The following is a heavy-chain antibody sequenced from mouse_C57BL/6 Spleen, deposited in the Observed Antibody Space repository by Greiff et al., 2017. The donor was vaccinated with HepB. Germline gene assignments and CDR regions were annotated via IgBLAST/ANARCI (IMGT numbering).Heavy chain of an antibody. CDR2: ISYSGST. D-gene: IGHD1-1*01. J-gene: IGHJ4*01. CDR1: GYSITSDY. Sequence: DVKLQESGPGLAKPSQTLSLTCSVTGYSITSDYWNWIRKFPGNKLEYMGYISYSGSTYYNPSLKSRISITRDTSKNQYYLQLNSVTTEDTATYYCARYNYGSSYAMDYWGQGTSVTVSS. CDR3: ARYNYGSSYAMDY. V-gene: IGHV3-8*01.